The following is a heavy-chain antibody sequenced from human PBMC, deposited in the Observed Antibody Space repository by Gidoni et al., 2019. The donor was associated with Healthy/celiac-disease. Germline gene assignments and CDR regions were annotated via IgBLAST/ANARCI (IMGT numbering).Heavy chain of an antibody. J-gene: IGHJ5*02. V-gene: IGHV3-9*01. CDR2: ISWNSGSI. Sequence: EVQLVESGGGLVQPGRSLRLSCAASGFTFDAYAMHWVRQAPGKGLEWVSGISWNSGSIGYADSVKGRFTISRDNAKNSLYLQMNSLRAEDTALYYCAKDIGRDPGPYWFDPWGQGTLVTVSS. D-gene: IGHD3-10*01. CDR3: AKDIGRDPGPYWFDP. CDR1: GFTFDAYA.